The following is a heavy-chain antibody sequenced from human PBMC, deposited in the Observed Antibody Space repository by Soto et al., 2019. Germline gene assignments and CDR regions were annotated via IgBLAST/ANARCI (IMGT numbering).Heavy chain of an antibody. CDR1: GFSFSHYY. CDR3: ARAKLVVEGRFDY. J-gene: IGHJ4*02. V-gene: IGHV3-11*06. D-gene: IGHD3-22*01. Sequence: QVQLVESGGGLVKPGGSLRLSCAASGFSFSHYYMNCIREAPGTGLEWVSYISSSGAYTNYADSVRGRFTMSRDSAKNSLLLQMDGLRAEDTAVYYCARAKLVVEGRFDYWGQVTLVTVSS. CDR2: ISSSGAYT.